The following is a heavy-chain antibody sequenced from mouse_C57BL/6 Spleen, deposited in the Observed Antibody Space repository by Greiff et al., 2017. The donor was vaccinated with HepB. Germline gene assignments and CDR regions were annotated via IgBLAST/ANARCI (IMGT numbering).Heavy chain of an antibody. Sequence: EVQVVESGGGLVKPGGSLKLSCAASGFTFSSYAMSWVRQTPEKRLEWVATISDGGSYTYYPDNVKGRFTISRDNAKNNLYLQMSHLKSEDTAMYYCARGGMIRAWFAYWGQGTLVTVSA. CDR1: GFTFSSYA. J-gene: IGHJ3*01. V-gene: IGHV5-4*01. D-gene: IGHD2-4*01. CDR3: ARGGMIRAWFAY. CDR2: ISDGGSYT.